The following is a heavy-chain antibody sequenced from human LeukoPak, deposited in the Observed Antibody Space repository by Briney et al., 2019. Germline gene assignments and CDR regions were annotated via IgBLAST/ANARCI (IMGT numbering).Heavy chain of an antibody. CDR2: FDPKDGET. V-gene: IGHV1-24*01. Sequence: ASVKVSCKVSGYTLTQLSMHWVRQAPGKGLEWMGGFDPKDGETIYAQKFQGRVTMTEDTSTDTAYMELSSLRSEDTALYFCATPSGYYYASFDYWGQGTLVTVSS. CDR3: ATPSGYYYASFDY. J-gene: IGHJ4*02. CDR1: GYTLTQLS. D-gene: IGHD3-22*01.